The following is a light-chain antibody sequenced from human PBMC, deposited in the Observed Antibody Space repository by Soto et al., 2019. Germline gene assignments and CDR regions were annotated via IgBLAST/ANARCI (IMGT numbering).Light chain of an antibody. CDR1: SSDVGGYNY. J-gene: IGLJ3*02. Sequence: QSALTQPPSASGSPGQSVTISCTGTSSDVGGYNYVSWYQQHPGKAPKLMIYEVSKRPSGVPDRFSGSKSGNTASLTVSGLQAEDEAEYYCSSYAGSSNLLFGGGTKRTVL. CDR3: SSYAGSSNLL. CDR2: EVS. V-gene: IGLV2-8*01.